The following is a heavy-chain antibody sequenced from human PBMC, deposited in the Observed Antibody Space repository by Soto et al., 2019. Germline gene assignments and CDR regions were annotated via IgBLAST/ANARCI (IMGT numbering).Heavy chain of an antibody. Sequence: ASVKVSCKASGYTFTSYAMHWVRQAPGQRLEWLGSINGANGNTKYSQKFQGRVTITRDTSESTAYMEMSSLRSEDTDVYYCARAPGNYYYYAMDVWGQGTTVTVSS. J-gene: IGHJ6*01. V-gene: IGHV1-3*01. CDR3: ARAPGNYYYYAMDV. D-gene: IGHD1-26*01. CDR2: INGANGNT. CDR1: GYTFTSYA.